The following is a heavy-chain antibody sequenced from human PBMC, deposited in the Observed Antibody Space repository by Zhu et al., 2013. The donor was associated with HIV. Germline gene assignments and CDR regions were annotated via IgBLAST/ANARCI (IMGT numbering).Heavy chain of an antibody. CDR1: GGTFSSYA. CDR3: ARGVPEGYYGSGEFTSPPYTLDY. Sequence: QVQLVQSGAEVKKPGSSVKVSCKASGGTFSSYAISWVRQAPGQGLEWMGGIIPIFGTANYAQKFQGRVTITADESTSTAYMELSSLRSEDTAVYYCARGVPEGYYGSGEFTSPPYTLDYWGQGTLGHRLL. CDR2: IIPIFGTA. D-gene: IGHD3-10*01. J-gene: IGHJ4*02. V-gene: IGHV1-69*01.